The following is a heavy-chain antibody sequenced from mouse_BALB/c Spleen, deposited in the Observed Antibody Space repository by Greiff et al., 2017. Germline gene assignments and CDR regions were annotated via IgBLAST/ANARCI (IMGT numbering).Heavy chain of an antibody. CDR2: ISYSGST. CDR3: ARRGHEGFAY. J-gene: IGHJ3*01. D-gene: IGHD3-1*01. V-gene: IGHV3-8*02. CDR1: GDSITSGY. Sequence: EVKLVESGPSLVKPSQTLSLTCSVTGDSITSGYWNWIRKFPGNKLEYMGYISYSGSTYYNPSLKSRISITRDTSKNQYYLQLNSVTTEDTATYYCARRGHEGFAYWGQGTLVTVSA.